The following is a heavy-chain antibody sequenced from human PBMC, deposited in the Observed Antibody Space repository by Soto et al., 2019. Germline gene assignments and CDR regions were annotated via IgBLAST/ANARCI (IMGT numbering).Heavy chain of an antibody. CDR3: AREQLRLGELSSDYFDY. Sequence: EASVKVSCKASGGTFSSYAISWVRQAPGQGLEWMGGIIPIFGTANYAQKFQGRVTITADESTSTAYMELSSLRSEDTAVYYCAREQLRLGELSSDYFDYWGQGTLVTVSS. CDR1: GGTFSSYA. V-gene: IGHV1-69*13. CDR2: IIPIFGTA. D-gene: IGHD3-16*02. J-gene: IGHJ4*02.